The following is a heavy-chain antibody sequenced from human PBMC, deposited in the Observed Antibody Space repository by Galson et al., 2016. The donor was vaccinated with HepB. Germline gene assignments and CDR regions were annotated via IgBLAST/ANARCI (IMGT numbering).Heavy chain of an antibody. CDR1: GFTFTNTW. J-gene: IGHJ6*02. V-gene: IGHV3-15*07. D-gene: IGHD3-16*01. CDR3: TTAHGGDYYYAMDV. CDR2: IRSRADGGTT. Sequence: SLRLSCAASGFTFTNTWMNWVRQAPGKGLEWVGRIRSRADGGTTDYAAPVQGRFTVSRDDSKKTLYLQMNSLTTDDTAVYFCTTAHGGDYYYAMDVWGQGTTVIVSS.